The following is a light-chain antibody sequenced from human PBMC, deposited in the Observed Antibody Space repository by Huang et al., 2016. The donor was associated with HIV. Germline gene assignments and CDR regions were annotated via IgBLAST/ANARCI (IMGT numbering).Light chain of an antibody. CDR1: QSLLHSNGYNY. V-gene: IGKV2-28*01. CDR2: VGS. Sequence: DIVMTQSPLSLPVSPGEPASISCRSSQSLLHSNGYNYLDWYLQKPGQSPQCLIYVGSKRASGVPDRCSGSGSGTDFTLKSSRVEAEDVGVYYCMQALQSPYTFGQGTKLEIK. J-gene: IGKJ2*01. CDR3: MQALQSPYT.